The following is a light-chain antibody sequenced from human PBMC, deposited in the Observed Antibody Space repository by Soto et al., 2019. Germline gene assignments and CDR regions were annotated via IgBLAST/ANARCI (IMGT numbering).Light chain of an antibody. V-gene: IGKV3-11*01. CDR1: QSVSSY. CDR2: DAS. J-gene: IGKJ4*01. CDR3: QQRSNWPPLT. Sequence: EIVLTQSPATLSLSPGERATLSCRASQSVSSYLAWYQQKPGQAPRLLIYDASNRATGIPDRFSGSGSGTDFSLTIRSLEPEDSAVYYCQQRSNWPPLTFGGGTKVEIK.